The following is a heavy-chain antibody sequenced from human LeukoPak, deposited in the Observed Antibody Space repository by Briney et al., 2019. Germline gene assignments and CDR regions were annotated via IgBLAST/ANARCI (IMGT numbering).Heavy chain of an antibody. D-gene: IGHD3-22*01. Sequence: GTSVKVSCKASGFTFTSSAMQWVRQARGQRPEWIGWIVVGSGNTNYAQKFQERVTITRDMSTSTAYMELSSLRSEDAAVYYCAAVVSDDSSGYYYALDAFDIWGQGTMVTVSS. CDR3: AAVVSDDSSGYYYALDAFDI. CDR1: GFTFTSSA. V-gene: IGHV1-58*02. J-gene: IGHJ3*02. CDR2: IVVGSGNT.